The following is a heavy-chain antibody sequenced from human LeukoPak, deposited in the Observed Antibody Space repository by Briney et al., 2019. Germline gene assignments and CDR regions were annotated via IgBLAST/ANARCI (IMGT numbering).Heavy chain of an antibody. J-gene: IGHJ4*02. CDR3: ARGLVGATWGFDY. CDR2: VSGSGGST. D-gene: IGHD1-26*01. CDR1: GFTFSSYA. V-gene: IGHV3-23*01. Sequence: GGSLRLSCAASGFTFSSYAMSWVRQAPGKGLEWVSAVSGSGGSTYYADSVKGRFTISRDNSKNTLYLQMNSLRAEDTAVYYCARGLVGATWGFDYWGQGTLVTVSS.